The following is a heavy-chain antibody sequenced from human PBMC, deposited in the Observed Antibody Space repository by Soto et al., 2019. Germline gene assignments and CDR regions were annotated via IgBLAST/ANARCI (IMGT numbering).Heavy chain of an antibody. CDR2: ISGSGGST. V-gene: IGHV3-23*01. J-gene: IGHJ4*02. D-gene: IGHD3-9*01. CDR3: AKITQTSYYYDILTGPEFYFDY. CDR1: GFTFSSYA. Sequence: QPGGSLRLSCAASGFTFSSYAMSWVRQAPGKGLEWVSAISGSGGSTYYADSVKGRFTISRDNSKNTLYLQMNSLRAEDTAVYYCAKITQTSYYYDILTGPEFYFDYWGQGTLVTVSS.